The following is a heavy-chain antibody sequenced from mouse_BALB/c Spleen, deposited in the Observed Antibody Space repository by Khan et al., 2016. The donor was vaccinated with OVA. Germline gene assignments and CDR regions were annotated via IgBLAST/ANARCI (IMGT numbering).Heavy chain of an antibody. CDR3: ARIKKIVATYFDY. CDR1: GYTFTSYW. CDR2: TNPTNGRT. V-gene: IGHV1S81*02. Sequence: QVQLQQSGAELVKAGASVKMSCKASGYTFTSYWMHWVKQRLGQGLEWFAETNPTNGRTYYNEKFKSKATLTVDKSSSTAYMLRSSPTFEDSAVYYCARIKKIVATYFDYWGQGTTLTVSS. D-gene: IGHD1-1*01. J-gene: IGHJ2*01.